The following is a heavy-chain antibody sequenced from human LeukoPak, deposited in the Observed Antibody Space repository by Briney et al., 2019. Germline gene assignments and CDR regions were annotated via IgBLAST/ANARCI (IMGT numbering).Heavy chain of an antibody. D-gene: IGHD6-19*01. CDR2: IYTSGST. CDR1: GGSISSYY. Sequence: SETLSLTCTVSGGSISSYYWSWIRQPAGKGLEWIGRIYTSGSTNYNPSLKSRVTMSVDTSKNQFSLKLSSVTAADTAVYYCARERSILGQWLVIDAFDIWAKGTMVTVSS. CDR3: ARERSILGQWLVIDAFDI. V-gene: IGHV4-4*07. J-gene: IGHJ3*02.